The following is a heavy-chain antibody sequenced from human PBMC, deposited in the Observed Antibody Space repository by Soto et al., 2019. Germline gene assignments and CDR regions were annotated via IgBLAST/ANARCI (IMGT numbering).Heavy chain of an antibody. CDR3: TKDRLLHHDSRGYLCDN. Sequence: EVQLLESGGDLIQPGGSLSLSCAASGFTFNIYAMTWVRQAPGKGLEWVSAISRYGDFTYYADSVQGRFTLSSANFKNTLYLQMNILRAGHTAVYYYTKDRLLHHDSRGYLCDNWCQGTLVTVPS. D-gene: IGHD3-22*01. CDR2: ISRYGDFT. CDR1: GFTFNIYA. V-gene: IGHV3-23*01. J-gene: IGHJ4*02.